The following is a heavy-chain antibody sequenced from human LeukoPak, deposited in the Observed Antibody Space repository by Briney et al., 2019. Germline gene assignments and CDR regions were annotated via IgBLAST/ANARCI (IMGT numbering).Heavy chain of an antibody. V-gene: IGHV3-9*01. CDR1: GFTFDDYA. CDR2: ISWNSGLI. Sequence: QAGGSLRLSCAASGFTFDDYAMHWVRQAPGKGLEWVSGISWNSGLIGYADPVKGRFTISRDNAKNSLYLQMNSLRAEDTALYYCASAWGYYYYMDVWGKGTTVTISS. CDR3: ASAWGYYYYMDV. D-gene: IGHD1-26*01. J-gene: IGHJ6*03.